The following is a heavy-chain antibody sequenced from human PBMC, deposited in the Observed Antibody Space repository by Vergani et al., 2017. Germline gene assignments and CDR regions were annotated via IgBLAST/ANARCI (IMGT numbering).Heavy chain of an antibody. V-gene: IGHV3-33*01. D-gene: IGHD3-10*01. CDR1: GFTFSSYG. CDR3: ARDSYGNWYFDL. Sequence: QVQLVESGGGVVQPGRFLRLSCAASGFTFSSYGMHWVRQAPGKGLEWVAVIWYDGSNKYYADSVKGRFTISRDNSKNTLYLQMNSLRAEDTAVYYCARDSYGNWYFDLWGRGTLVTVSS. CDR2: IWYDGSNK. J-gene: IGHJ2*01.